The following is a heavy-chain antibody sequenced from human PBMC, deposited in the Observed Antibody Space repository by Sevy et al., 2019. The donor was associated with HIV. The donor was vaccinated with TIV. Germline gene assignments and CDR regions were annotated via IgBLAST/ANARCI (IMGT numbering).Heavy chain of an antibody. CDR1: GFTFRNYA. V-gene: IGHV3-23*01. D-gene: IGHD4-4*01. CDR2: LSGTGGST. CDR3: AKVLSVTFSYWYGLDV. Sequence: GGSLRLSCAASGFTFRNYAMSWVRQAPGKGLEWVSALSGTGGSTYYADSVKGRFTISRDNSKNMLYLQMHGLRAEDAATYYCAKVLSVTFSYWYGLDVWGQGTTVTVSS. J-gene: IGHJ6*02.